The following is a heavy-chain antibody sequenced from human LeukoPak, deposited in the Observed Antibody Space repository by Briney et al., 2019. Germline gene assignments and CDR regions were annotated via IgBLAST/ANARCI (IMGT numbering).Heavy chain of an antibody. J-gene: IGHJ4*02. CDR1: GGSLSSSSYY. CDR3: ARLDKGIKAAHFDY. D-gene: IGHD6-25*01. CDR2: ISYSGST. V-gene: IGHV4-39*01. Sequence: SETLSLSCTVSGGSLSSSSYYWGWIRQPPGKGLEWIGVISYSGSTYYNPSLKSRVTISVDTSKSHFSLKLSSVTAADTAIYYCARLDKGIKAAHFDYWGQGTLVTVSS.